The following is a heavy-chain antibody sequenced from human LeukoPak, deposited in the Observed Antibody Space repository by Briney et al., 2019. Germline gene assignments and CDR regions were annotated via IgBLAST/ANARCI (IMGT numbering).Heavy chain of an antibody. Sequence: GGSLRLSCAASGFTFSGHWLHWVRQAPGKGLVWVSRINSDGSTTTYADSVKGRFTISRDNANNTLYLQMNSLRAEDTALYYCAGGQMFTSGGFDDWGQGTLVTVSS. CDR2: INSDGSTT. V-gene: IGHV3-74*01. D-gene: IGHD6-19*01. J-gene: IGHJ4*02. CDR3: AGGQMFTSGGFDD. CDR1: GFTFSGHW.